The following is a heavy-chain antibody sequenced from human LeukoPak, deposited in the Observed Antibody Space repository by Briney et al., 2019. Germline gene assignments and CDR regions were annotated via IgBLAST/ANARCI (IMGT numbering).Heavy chain of an antibody. Sequence: SETLSLTCTVSGASISSGGYSWSWFRQPPGQALEWIGYIYDNEKSYYSPSLKSRATISIDRSKDQFSLKLGSVTAADTAVYYCARGNSSSWPYYYYYGMDVWGQGTTVTVSS. CDR1: GASISSGGYS. D-gene: IGHD6-13*01. V-gene: IGHV4-30-2*01. CDR3: ARGNSSSWPYYYYYGMDV. J-gene: IGHJ6*02. CDR2: IYDNEKS.